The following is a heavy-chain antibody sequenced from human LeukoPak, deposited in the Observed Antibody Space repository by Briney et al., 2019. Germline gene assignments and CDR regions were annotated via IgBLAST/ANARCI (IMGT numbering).Heavy chain of an antibody. V-gene: IGHV3-7*04. J-gene: IGHJ3*02. CDR2: INQDGSEK. CDR1: GFSFSNNW. Sequence: GGSLRLSCTASGFSFSNNWMTWVRQPPGQGLEWVANINQDGSEKHYVNSVKGRFTISRGNAENSLYLQMNNLRVEDTAVYYCARGRSVDIWGQGTMVAVSS. CDR3: ARGRSVDI.